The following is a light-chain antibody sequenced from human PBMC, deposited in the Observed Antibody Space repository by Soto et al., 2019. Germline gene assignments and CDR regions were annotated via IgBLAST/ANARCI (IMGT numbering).Light chain of an antibody. CDR2: GAS. V-gene: IGKV3-20*01. J-gene: IGKJ4*02. Sequence: EIVLTQSPGTLSLSPGERATLSCRASQSVRSNSLAWYQQKPGQAPRLLIYGASTRATGIPDRFSGSGSGKDFTLTITRLEPEDFAVFYCQQYGRSPPTFGGGTNMEIK. CDR3: QQYGRSPPT. CDR1: QSVRSNS.